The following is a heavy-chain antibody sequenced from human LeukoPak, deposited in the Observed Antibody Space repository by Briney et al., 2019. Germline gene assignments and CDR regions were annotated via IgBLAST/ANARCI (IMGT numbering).Heavy chain of an antibody. Sequence: GGSLRLSCAASGFTFSSYSMNWVRQAPGKGLEWVSSISSSSSYIYYADSVKGRFTISRDNAKNSLYLQMNSLRAEDTALYYCARDPPCSGGSCSEWGQGTLVTVSS. D-gene: IGHD2-15*01. J-gene: IGHJ4*02. V-gene: IGHV3-21*04. CDR3: ARDPPCSGGSCSE. CDR2: ISSSSSYI. CDR1: GFTFSSYS.